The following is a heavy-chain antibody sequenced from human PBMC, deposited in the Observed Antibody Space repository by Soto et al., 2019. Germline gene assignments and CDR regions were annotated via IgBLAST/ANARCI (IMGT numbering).Heavy chain of an antibody. CDR2: TRSKAYGETP. D-gene: IGHD6-13*01. V-gene: IGHV3-49*03. J-gene: IGHJ6*02. Sequence: PGGSLRLSCTASGFTFGDYAMNWFRQAPGKGLEWVGFTRSKAYGETPEYAASVKGRFTISRDDSKSIAYLQMNSLKTEDTAVYFCTSVAFPLYSSCWYPGNCYYGMDVWGQGNTVTVSS. CDR1: GFTFGDYA. CDR3: TSVAFPLYSSCWYPGNCYYGMDV.